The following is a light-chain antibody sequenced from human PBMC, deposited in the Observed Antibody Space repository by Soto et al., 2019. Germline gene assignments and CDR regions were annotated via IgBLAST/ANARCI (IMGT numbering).Light chain of an antibody. CDR3: SSYAGSNNFV. J-gene: IGLJ1*01. V-gene: IGLV2-23*01. CDR2: EGS. Sequence: QSALTQPASVSGSPGQSITISCTGTSSDVGSYNLVSWYQHHPGKAPKLMIYEGSKWPSGVSNRFSGSKSGNTASLTISGLQAEDEADYYCSSYAGSNNFVFGTGTKLTVL. CDR1: SSDVGSYNL.